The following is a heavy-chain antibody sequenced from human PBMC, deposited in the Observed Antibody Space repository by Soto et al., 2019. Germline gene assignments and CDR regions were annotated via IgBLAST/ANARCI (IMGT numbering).Heavy chain of an antibody. CDR2: IYHSGST. V-gene: IGHV4-30-2*01. J-gene: IGHJ4*02. Sequence: SETLSLTCAVSGGSISSGGYSWSWIRQPPGKGLEWIGYIYHSGSTYYNPSLKSRVTISVDRSKNQFSLKLSSVTAADTAVYYCAGGQGVDPNYWGQGTLVTVSS. D-gene: IGHD5-12*01. CDR1: GGSISSGGYS. CDR3: AGGQGVDPNY.